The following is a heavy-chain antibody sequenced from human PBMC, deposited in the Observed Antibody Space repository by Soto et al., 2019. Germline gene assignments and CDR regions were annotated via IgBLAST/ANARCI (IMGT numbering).Heavy chain of an antibody. D-gene: IGHD3-10*01. CDR2: IYSGGST. CDR3: TRDRSNYSSPD. CDR1: GFTVSSNY. J-gene: IGHJ4*02. Sequence: EVQLVESGGGLVQPGGSLRLSCAASGFTVSSNYMSWVRQAPGKGLEWVSVIYSGGSTYYADSVKGRFTISRDNSKNTLNLQMNSLRAEDTAEYYCTRDRSNYSSPDWGQGTLVTVSS. V-gene: IGHV3-66*01.